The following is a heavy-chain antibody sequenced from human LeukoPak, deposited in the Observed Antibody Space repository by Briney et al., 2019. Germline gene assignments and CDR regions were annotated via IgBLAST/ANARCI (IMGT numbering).Heavy chain of an antibody. V-gene: IGHV4-34*01. J-gene: IGHJ1*01. Sequence: SETLSLTCAVYGGSFSGYYWSWIRQPPGKGLEWIGEINHSGSTNYNPSLKSRVTISVDTSKNQFSLKLSSVNAADTAVYYCARGSGSSRYKYFQHWGQGTLVTVSS. CDR3: ARGSGSSRYKYFQH. D-gene: IGHD6-13*01. CDR1: GGSFSGYY. CDR2: INHSGST.